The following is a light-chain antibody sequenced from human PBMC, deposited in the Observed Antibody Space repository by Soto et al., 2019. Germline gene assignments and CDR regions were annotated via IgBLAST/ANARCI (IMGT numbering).Light chain of an antibody. J-gene: IGLJ1*01. V-gene: IGLV3-21*02. CDR2: DDS. Sequence: SYELTQPPSVSVAPGQTARITCGGTNIGSKSVHWYQQKPGQAPVLVVYDDSDRPSGIPERFSGSNSGNTATLTISRVEAGDEADYYCLVLDSSSDHYVFGTWTKLTVL. CDR1: NIGSKS. CDR3: LVLDSSSDHYV.